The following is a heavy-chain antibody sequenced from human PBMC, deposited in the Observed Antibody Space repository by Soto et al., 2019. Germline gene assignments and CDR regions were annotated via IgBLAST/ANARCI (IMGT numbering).Heavy chain of an antibody. CDR1: CYTFTNHG. CDR3: ARGPYDSSGYPPRLGY. J-gene: IGHJ1*01. CDR2: ISAYNGNT. V-gene: IGHV1-18*04. D-gene: IGHD3-22*01. Sequence: ASVQVSYKATCYTFTNHGISWVRQAPGQGLEWMGWISAYNGNTNNAQKLQGRVTMTTDTSTSTAYMELRSQRSDDTAVYYCARGPYDSSGYPPRLGYWRQVTVVIVS.